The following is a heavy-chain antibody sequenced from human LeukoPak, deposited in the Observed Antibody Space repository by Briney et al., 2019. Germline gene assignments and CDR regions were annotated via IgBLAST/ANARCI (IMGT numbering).Heavy chain of an antibody. CDR1: GFTFSDDY. J-gene: IGHJ4*02. CDR2: ISSSGSTI. CDR3: ARDPYSGSYQYYFDY. V-gene: IGHV3-11*01. D-gene: IGHD1-26*01. Sequence: AGSLRLSCAASGFTFSDDYMSWLRQAPGKGLEWGSYISSSGSTIYYADSVKGRFTISRDDAKNSLYLQMNSLRAEDTALYYCARDPYSGSYQYYFDYWGQGTLVTVSS.